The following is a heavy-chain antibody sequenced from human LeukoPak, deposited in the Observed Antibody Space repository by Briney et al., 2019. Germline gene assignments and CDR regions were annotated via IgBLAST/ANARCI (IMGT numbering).Heavy chain of an antibody. CDR2: ISSNSAYI. V-gene: IGHV3-21*01. D-gene: IGHD3-3*01. J-gene: IGHJ4*02. CDR1: GFTFSDYS. Sequence: GGSLRLSCVASGFTFSDYSMNWVRQAPGKGLEWVSSISSNSAYIYYVDSLRGRFTVSRDNAKSSLFLQMNSLRVEDTAVYYCARALFSAYYDGFGWGQGTLVTVSS. CDR3: ARALFSAYYDGFG.